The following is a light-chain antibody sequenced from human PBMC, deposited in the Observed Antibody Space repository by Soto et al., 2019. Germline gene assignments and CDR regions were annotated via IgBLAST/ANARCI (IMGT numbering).Light chain of an antibody. CDR3: QQYGRSGT. V-gene: IGKV3-20*01. Sequence: EIVLTQSPGTLSLSPGERANLSCRASQSVSSTYLAWYQQKPGQAPRPLIYGASSRATGIPDRFSGSGSGTDFTLTISRLEPEDFAVYYCQQYGRSGTFGQGTKVDI. CDR2: GAS. CDR1: QSVSSTY. J-gene: IGKJ1*01.